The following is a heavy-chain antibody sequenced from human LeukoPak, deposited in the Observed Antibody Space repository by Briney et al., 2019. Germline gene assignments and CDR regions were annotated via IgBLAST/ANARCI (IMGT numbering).Heavy chain of an antibody. V-gene: IGHV3-23*01. CDR2: ISGSGGST. D-gene: IGHD3-22*01. Sequence: GGSLRLSCEASGITFSSYAMSWVRQAPGKGLEWVSAISGSGGSTYYADSVKGRFTISRDNSKNTLYLQMNSLRAEDTAVYYCAKRTAYYYDSSGYSAFDIWGQGTMVTVSS. CDR1: GITFSSYA. J-gene: IGHJ3*02. CDR3: AKRTAYYYDSSGYSAFDI.